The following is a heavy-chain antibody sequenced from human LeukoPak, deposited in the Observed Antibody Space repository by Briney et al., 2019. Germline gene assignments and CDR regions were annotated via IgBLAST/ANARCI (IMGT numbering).Heavy chain of an antibody. D-gene: IGHD4-23*01. CDR2: IRNKVNSYTT. V-gene: IGHV3-72*01. CDR3: ARSTTVVTPYYSDY. Sequence: GGSLRLSCAASGFMFSDHYMDWVRQAPGKGLEWVGRIRNKVNSYTTEYAASVKGRFTISRDDSKNSLYLQMNRLKSEDTAVYYCARSTTVVTPYYSDYWGQGTLVTVSS. CDR1: GFMFSDHY. J-gene: IGHJ4*02.